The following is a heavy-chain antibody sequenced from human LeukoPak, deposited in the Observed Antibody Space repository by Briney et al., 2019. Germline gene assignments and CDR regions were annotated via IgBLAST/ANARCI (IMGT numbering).Heavy chain of an antibody. J-gene: IGHJ6*02. CDR2: IIPIFGTA. CDR3: ASSRLLGYYYGMDV. CDR1: GGTFSSYA. V-gene: IGHV1-69*13. Sequence: SVKVSCKASGGTFSSYAISWVRQAPGQGLEWMGGIIPIFGTANYAQKFQGRVTITADESTSTAYMELSSLRSEDTAVYYCASSRLLGYYYGMDVWGQGTAVTVSS. D-gene: IGHD3-3*02.